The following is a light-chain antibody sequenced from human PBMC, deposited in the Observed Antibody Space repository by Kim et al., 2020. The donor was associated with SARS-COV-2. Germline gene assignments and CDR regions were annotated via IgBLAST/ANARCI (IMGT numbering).Light chain of an antibody. CDR1: QVIRSY. V-gene: IGKV1-9*01. CDR2: AAS. Sequence: IQLTQSPSSLSASVGDRVTITCRASQVIRSYLAWYQQKPGKAPKLLIYAASTLQSGVPSRFSGSGSGTDFTLTISSLQPEDFATYYSKQLITFGQGTRLEIK. CDR3: KQLIT. J-gene: IGKJ5*01.